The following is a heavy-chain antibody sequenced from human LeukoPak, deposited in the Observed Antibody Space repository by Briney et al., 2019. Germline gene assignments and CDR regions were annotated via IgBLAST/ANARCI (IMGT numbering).Heavy chain of an antibody. CDR2: IDNSGSFT. D-gene: IGHD5-24*01. CDR3: GRMSTMTANFEY. CDR1: GFIFSSYA. V-gene: IGHV3-23*05. J-gene: IGHJ4*02. Sequence: GGSLRLSCAASGFIFSSYAMTWVRQAPGKGLEWVSSIDNSGSFTYYADSVKGRFTISRDNSKNTLYLQMNSLRAEDTAVYFCGRMSTMTANFEYWGQGTLVTVSS.